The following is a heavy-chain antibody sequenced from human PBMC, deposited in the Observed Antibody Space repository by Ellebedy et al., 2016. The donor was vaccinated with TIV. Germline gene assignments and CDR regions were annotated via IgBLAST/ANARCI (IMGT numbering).Heavy chain of an antibody. CDR3: GVGGWTRGFDY. CDR2: INPSGGST. CDR1: GYTFTSYY. D-gene: IGHD6-19*01. J-gene: IGHJ4*02. Sequence: AASVKVSCKASGYTFTSYYMHWVRQAPGQGLEWMGIINPSGGSTSYAQKFQGRVTMTRDTSTSTVYMELSSLRSEDTAVYYCGVGGWTRGFDYWGQGTLVTVSS. V-gene: IGHV1-46*01.